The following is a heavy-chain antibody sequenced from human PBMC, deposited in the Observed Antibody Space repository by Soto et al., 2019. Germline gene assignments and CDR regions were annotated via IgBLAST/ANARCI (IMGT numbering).Heavy chain of an antibody. D-gene: IGHD2-2*01. CDR2: ISAYNGNT. Sequence: QVQLVQSGAEVKKPGASVKVSCKASGYTFTSYGISWVRQAPGQGLEWMGWISAYNGNTNYAQKRQGRVTMTADTATRPPYKELSSQGPHDQAVYYWGRACPLRNGGLSCWGEGTLVHVSS. V-gene: IGHV1-18*01. CDR1: GYTFTSYG. J-gene: IGHJ4*02. CDR3: GRACPLRNGGLSC.